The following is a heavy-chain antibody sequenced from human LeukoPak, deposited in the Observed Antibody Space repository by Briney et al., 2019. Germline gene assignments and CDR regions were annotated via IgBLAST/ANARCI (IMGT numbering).Heavy chain of an antibody. CDR1: GGSISSGSYY. CDR2: IYTSGST. Sequence: SQTLSLTCTLSGGSISSGSYYWSWIRQPAGKGLEWIGRIYTSGSTNYNPSLKSRVTISVDTSKNQFSLKLSYVTAADTAVCYCARELVVPAAIGWFDSWGQGTLVTVFS. J-gene: IGHJ5*01. V-gene: IGHV4-61*02. D-gene: IGHD2-2*02. CDR3: ARELVVPAAIGWFDS.